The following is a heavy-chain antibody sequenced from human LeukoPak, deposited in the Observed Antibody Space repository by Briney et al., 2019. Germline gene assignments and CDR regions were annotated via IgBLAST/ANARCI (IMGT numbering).Heavy chain of an antibody. Sequence: GGSLRLSCAASGFSFSTYEMNWVRQAPGKGLEWISYISASGTLAHYADSVEGRFTISRDNAKNSLYLQMNSLRAEDTAVYYCEELGITMIGGVWGKGTTVTISS. D-gene: IGHD3-10*02. CDR3: EELGITMIGGV. CDR1: GFSFSTYE. CDR2: ISASGTLA. V-gene: IGHV3-48*03. J-gene: IGHJ6*04.